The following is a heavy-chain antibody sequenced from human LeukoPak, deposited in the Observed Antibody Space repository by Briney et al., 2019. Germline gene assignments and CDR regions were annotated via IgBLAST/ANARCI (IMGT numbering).Heavy chain of an antibody. CDR2: INHSGST. V-gene: IGHV4-34*01. D-gene: IGHD5-24*01. J-gene: IGHJ3*02. CDR3: ARDLEMATIAGAFDI. CDR1: GGSFSGYY. Sequence: KPSETLSLTCAVYGGSFSGYYWSWIRQPPGKGLEWIGEINHSGSTNYNPSLKSRVTISVDTSKNQFSLKLSSVTAADTAVYYCARDLEMATIAGAFDIWGQGTMVTVSS.